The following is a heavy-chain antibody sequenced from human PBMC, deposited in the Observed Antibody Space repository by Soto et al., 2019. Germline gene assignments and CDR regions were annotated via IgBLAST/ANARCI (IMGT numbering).Heavy chain of an antibody. J-gene: IGHJ3*02. CDR1: GFTFSSYW. Sequence: EVQLVESGGGLVQPGGSLRLSCAASGFTFSSYWMHWVRQAPGKGLVWVSRINSDGSSTSYADSVKGRFTISRDNAKNTLDLQMNSLRAEDTAVYYCARDRIGPDIWGSYRPASDAFDIWGQGTMVTVSS. D-gene: IGHD3-16*02. CDR3: ARDRIGPDIWGSYRPASDAFDI. CDR2: INSDGSST. V-gene: IGHV3-74*01.